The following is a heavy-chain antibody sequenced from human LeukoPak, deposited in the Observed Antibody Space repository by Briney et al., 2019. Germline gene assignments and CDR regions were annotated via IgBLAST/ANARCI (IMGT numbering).Heavy chain of an antibody. Sequence: GGSLRLSCAASGFTFSSYGMHWVRQAPGKGLEWVAVISYDGSNKYYADSVKGRFTISRDNSKNTLYLQMNSLRAEDTAVYYCAKPLPHCSGGSCYFDYWGQGTLVTVSS. CDR3: AKPLPHCSGGSCYFDY. CDR1: GFTFSSYG. J-gene: IGHJ4*02. D-gene: IGHD2-15*01. V-gene: IGHV3-30*18. CDR2: ISYDGSNK.